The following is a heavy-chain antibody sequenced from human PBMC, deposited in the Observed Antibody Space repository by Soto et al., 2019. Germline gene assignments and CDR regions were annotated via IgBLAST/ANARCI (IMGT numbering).Heavy chain of an antibody. V-gene: IGHV4-31*03. Sequence: SETLSLTCTVSGGSISSGGYYWSWIRQHPGKGLEWIGYIYYSGSTYYNPSLKSRVTISVDTSKNQFSLKLTSVTAADTAVYYCARVPRYSGSPLDPWGQGTLVTVSS. J-gene: IGHJ5*02. CDR1: GGSISSGGYY. CDR3: ARVPRYSGSPLDP. D-gene: IGHD1-26*01. CDR2: IYYSGST.